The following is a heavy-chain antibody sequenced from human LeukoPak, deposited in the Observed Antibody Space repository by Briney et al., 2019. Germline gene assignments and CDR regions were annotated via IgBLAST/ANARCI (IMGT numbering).Heavy chain of an antibody. Sequence: SQTLSLTCTVSGGSVSTYYWSWIRQPAGKGLEFIGRFFTSGTSGTTNYNPSLKSRVTMSLDTSKNQFSLKLSSVTAADTAVYYCARDLGGYSDGSYYYSMDVWGKGTTVTVSS. J-gene: IGHJ6*03. D-gene: IGHD5-18*01. V-gene: IGHV4-4*07. CDR2: FFTSGTSGTT. CDR3: ARDLGGYSDGSYYYSMDV. CDR1: GGSVSTYY.